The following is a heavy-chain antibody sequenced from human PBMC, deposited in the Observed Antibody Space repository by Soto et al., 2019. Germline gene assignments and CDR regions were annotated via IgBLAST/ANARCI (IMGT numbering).Heavy chain of an antibody. J-gene: IGHJ4*02. D-gene: IGHD6-13*01. CDR2: ISSSSSYI. CDR1: GFTFSSYS. V-gene: IGHV3-21*01. Sequence: EVQLVASGGGLVKPGGSLRLSCAASGFTFSSYSMNWVRQAPGKGLEWVSSISSSSSYIYYADSVKGRFTISRDNAKNSLCLQMNSLRAEDTAGYYCASGRHSPKVYWGQRTLVTVSS. CDR3: ASGRHSPKVY.